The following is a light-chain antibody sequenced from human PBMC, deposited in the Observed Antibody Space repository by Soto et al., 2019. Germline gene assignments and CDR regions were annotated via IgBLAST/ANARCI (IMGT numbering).Light chain of an antibody. J-gene: IGLJ2*01. Sequence: SVLTQPPSVSGAPGQRVTISCTGSSSNIGAGYDVHWYQQLPGTAPKLLIYGNSNRPSGVPDRFSGSKSGTSASLAITGLQAEDEAEYYCQSYDSSLSGVVFGGGTKLTVL. CDR1: SSNIGAGYD. CDR3: QSYDSSLSGVV. CDR2: GNS. V-gene: IGLV1-40*01.